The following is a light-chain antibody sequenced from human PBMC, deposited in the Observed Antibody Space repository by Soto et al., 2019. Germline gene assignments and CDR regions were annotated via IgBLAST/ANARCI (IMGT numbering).Light chain of an antibody. CDR2: DVS. CDR3: SSYTSSNTYV. V-gene: IGLV2-14*01. Sequence: QSVLTQPASVSGSPGHSITVSCTGTSSDVGGYNYVSWYQQHPGKVPQLMIYDVSNRPSGVSNRFSGSKSGNTASLTISGLQAEDEADYYCSSYTSSNTYVFGTGTKVTVL. J-gene: IGLJ1*01. CDR1: SSDVGGYNY.